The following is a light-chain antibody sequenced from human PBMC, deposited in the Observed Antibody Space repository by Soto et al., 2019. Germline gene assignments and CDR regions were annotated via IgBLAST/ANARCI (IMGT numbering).Light chain of an antibody. CDR1: QGISSY. CDR2: AAS. J-gene: IGKJ4*01. Sequence: IPLTQSPSSLSASVGDRVTITCRASQGISSYLVWYQQKPGKAPKLLIYAASTLQSGVPSRFSGSGSGTDFTLTISSLQPEDSATYYCQHLNGYPQTFGGGTKVEIK. V-gene: IGKV1-9*01. CDR3: QHLNGYPQT.